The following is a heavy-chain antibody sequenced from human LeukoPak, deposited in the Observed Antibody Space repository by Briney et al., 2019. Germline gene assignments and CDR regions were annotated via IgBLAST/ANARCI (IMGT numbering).Heavy chain of an antibody. Sequence: SETLSLTCTVSGGSISSYYWSWIRQPPGKGLEWIGYIYYSGSTNYNPSLKSRVTISVDTSKNQFSLKLSSVTAADTAVYYCARHSGFDKDYFDYWGQGTLVTVSS. CDR1: GGSISSYY. V-gene: IGHV4-59*08. CDR3: ARHSGFDKDYFDY. CDR2: IYYSGST. D-gene: IGHD3-9*01. J-gene: IGHJ4*02.